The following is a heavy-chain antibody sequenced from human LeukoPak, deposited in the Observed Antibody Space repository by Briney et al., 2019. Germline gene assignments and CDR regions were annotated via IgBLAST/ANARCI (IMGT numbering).Heavy chain of an antibody. CDR3: ARDTIRGNDY. CDR2: ISSSSSI. CDR1: GFTFSDHY. J-gene: IGHJ4*02. V-gene: IGHV3-69-1*01. Sequence: GGSLRLSCAVSGFTFSDHYMDWVRQAPGKGLEWVSYISSSSSIYYADSVKGRFTISRDNAKNSLYLQMNSLRDEDTAVYYCARDTIRGNDYWGQGTLVTVSS. D-gene: IGHD3-3*01.